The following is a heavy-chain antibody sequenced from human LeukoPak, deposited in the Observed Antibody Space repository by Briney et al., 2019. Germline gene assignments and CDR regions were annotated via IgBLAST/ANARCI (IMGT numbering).Heavy chain of an antibody. Sequence: PGGSLRLSCVASGFSFSRSWMSWVRQAPGKGLEWVANIKVDGSEKHYLDSVEGRFIISRDNAKNSLHLQMNNLRADDTAEYYCVRDGPFGSGTFGYWAQGTLVSVSS. V-gene: IGHV3-7*01. D-gene: IGHD3-10*01. CDR1: GFSFSRSW. CDR2: IKVDGSEK. J-gene: IGHJ4*02. CDR3: VRDGPFGSGTFGY.